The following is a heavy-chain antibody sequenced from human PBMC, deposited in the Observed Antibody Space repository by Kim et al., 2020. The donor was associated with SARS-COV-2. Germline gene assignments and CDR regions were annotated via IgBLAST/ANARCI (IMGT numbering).Heavy chain of an antibody. V-gene: IGHV4-59*01. CDR3: ARANMYYDYVWGSPAVYYYGMDV. CDR1: GGSISSYY. D-gene: IGHD3-16*01. Sequence: SETLSLTCTVSGGSISSYYWSWIRQPPGKGLEWIGYIYYSGSTNYNPSLKSRVTISVDTSKNQFSLKLSSVTAADTAVYYCARANMYYDYVWGSPAVYYYGMDVWGQGTTVTVSS. CDR2: IYYSGST. J-gene: IGHJ6*02.